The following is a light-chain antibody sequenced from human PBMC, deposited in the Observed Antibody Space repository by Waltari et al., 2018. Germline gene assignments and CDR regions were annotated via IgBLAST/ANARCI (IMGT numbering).Light chain of an antibody. J-gene: IGKJ1*01. V-gene: IGKV3-20*01. CDR2: GAS. CDR1: QRVSMS. CDR3: QHYVRLPAT. Sequence: IVLTQSPGPLSLSPGERATPSCRAIQRVSMSLAWYQQKPVQAPKLLIYGASTRATGIPDRFTGSGSGTDFSLTISSLEPEDFAIYFCQHYVRLPATFGQGTKVEIK.